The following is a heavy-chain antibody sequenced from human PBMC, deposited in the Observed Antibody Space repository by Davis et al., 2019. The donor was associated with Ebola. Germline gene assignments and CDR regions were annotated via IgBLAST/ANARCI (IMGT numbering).Heavy chain of an antibody. CDR2: MYRDGRT. V-gene: IGHV3-53*01. CDR1: GFTVSDKY. CDR3: AKSTMIVGDWDFDY. D-gene: IGHD3-22*01. Sequence: PGGSLRLSCAASGFTVSDKYMSWVRQAQGKRPEWVAVMYRDGRTYYADSVKGRFTISRDNSKNTLDLQMNSLRADDTAVYYCAKSTMIVGDWDFDYWGQGTLVTVSS. J-gene: IGHJ4*02.